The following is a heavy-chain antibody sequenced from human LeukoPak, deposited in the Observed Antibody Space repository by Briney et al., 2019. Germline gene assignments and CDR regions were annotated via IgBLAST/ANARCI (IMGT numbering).Heavy chain of an antibody. CDR2: INESGST. V-gene: IGHV4-34*01. Sequence: PSETLSLTCTVSGDSMSSYYGGGLRQYRGKGVEGLGEINESGSTNFNPLPMSRVTISLDPSKTHFSLTLTFMTAPYTAIYYCARVGCLKIRGFMVFFGLGGYYSGMDVWGQGTTVSVSS. CDR1: GDSMSSYY. D-gene: IGHD3-10*01. CDR3: ARVGCLKIRGFMVFFGLGGYYSGMDV. J-gene: IGHJ6*02.